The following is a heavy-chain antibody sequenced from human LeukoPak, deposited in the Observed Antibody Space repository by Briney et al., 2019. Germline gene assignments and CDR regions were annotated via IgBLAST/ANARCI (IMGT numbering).Heavy chain of an antibody. CDR3: ARGGRFHPLDY. J-gene: IGHJ4*02. V-gene: IGHV3-66*02. D-gene: IGHD3-16*01. CDR2: IYSGGST. CDR1: GFTFSTYW. Sequence: SGGSLRLSCAASGFTFSTYWMSWVRQAPGKGLEWVSVIYSGGSTYYADSVKGRFTISRDNSKNTLYLQMNSLRAEDTAVYYCARGGRFHPLDYWGQGTLVTVSS.